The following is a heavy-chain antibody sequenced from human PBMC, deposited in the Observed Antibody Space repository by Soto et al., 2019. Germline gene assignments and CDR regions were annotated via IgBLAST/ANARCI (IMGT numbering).Heavy chain of an antibody. CDR2: IYNTGST. J-gene: IGHJ4*02. CDR1: GGSISSYY. D-gene: IGHD3-10*01. CDR3: ARHSSTYYYGSGSLSHFDY. Sequence: SETLSLTCTVSGGSISSYYWTWVRQPPGKGLEWIGFIYNTGSTKYNPSLKSRLTISIDMSRNQISLNLNSVSAADTAMYYCARHSSTYYYGSGSLSHFDYWGQGTLVTVSS. V-gene: IGHV4-59*01.